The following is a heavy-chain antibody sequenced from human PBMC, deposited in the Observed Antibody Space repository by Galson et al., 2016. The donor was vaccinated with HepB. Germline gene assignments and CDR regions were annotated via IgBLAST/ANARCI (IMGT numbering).Heavy chain of an antibody. CDR1: GFPFSPYG. CDR2: ISGSGGSI. CDR3: AKKSLVAGTATYVFDN. J-gene: IGHJ4*02. D-gene: IGHD6-19*01. V-gene: IGHV3-23*01. Sequence: SLRLSCAASGFPFSPYGLSWVRQALGKGLEWVSGISGSGGSIYSADSVKGRFTISRDNSKSTLYLQMNSLRADDTAVYYCAKKSLVAGTATYVFDNWGQGTLVTVSS.